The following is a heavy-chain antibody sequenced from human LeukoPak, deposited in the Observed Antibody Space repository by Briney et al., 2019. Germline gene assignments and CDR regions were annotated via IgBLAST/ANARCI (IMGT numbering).Heavy chain of an antibody. CDR3: ARRGQWLAQGFDY. J-gene: IGHJ4*02. D-gene: IGHD6-19*01. CDR2: MNPNSGNT. V-gene: IGHV1-8*01. Sequence: ASVKVSCKTSGYTFTSYDITWVRQAPGQGLEWMGWMNPNSGNTGYAQKSQGRVTITRNTSISTAYMELRSLRSDDTAVYYCARRGQWLAQGFDYWGQGTLVTVSS. CDR1: GYTFTSYD.